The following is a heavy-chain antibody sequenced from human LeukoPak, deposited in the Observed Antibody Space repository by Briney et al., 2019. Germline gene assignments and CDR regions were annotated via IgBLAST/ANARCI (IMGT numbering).Heavy chain of an antibody. Sequence: GGSLRLSYAASGFTFSSYAMHWVRQAPGKGLEWVAVISYDGSNKYYADSVKGRFTISRDNSKNTLYLQMNSLRAEDTAVYYCASEAPAQGGQGTLVTVSS. CDR1: GFTFSSYA. CDR2: ISYDGSNK. J-gene: IGHJ4*02. V-gene: IGHV3-30*04. CDR3: ASEAPAQ.